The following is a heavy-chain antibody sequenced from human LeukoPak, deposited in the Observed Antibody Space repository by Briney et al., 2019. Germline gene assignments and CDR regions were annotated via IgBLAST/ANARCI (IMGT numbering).Heavy chain of an antibody. CDR2: ISGSGGST. CDR1: GITFKNYN. CDR3: AKDLGLRRELLYYYFDY. V-gene: IGHV3-23*01. D-gene: IGHD1-26*01. J-gene: IGHJ4*02. Sequence: PGGSLRLSCAASGITFKNYNMNWVRQAPGKGLEWVSAISGSGGSTYYADSVKGRFTISRDNSKNTLYLQMNSLRAEDTAVYYCAKDLGLRRELLYYYFDYWGQGTLVTVSS.